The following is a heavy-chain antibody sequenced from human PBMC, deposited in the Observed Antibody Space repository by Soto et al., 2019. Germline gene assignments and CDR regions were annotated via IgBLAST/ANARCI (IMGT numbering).Heavy chain of an antibody. Sequence: PGGSLRLSCAASGFTFNNYGMHWVRQAPGKGLEWVALIWHDGSNKVYADSVKGRFTISRDNSKNTVYFQMNSLRPEDTAVYYCARCTLVRGIIGGRLDSWGRGILVTVSS. CDR2: IWHDGSNK. CDR3: ARCTLVRGIIGGRLDS. J-gene: IGHJ4*02. CDR1: GFTFNNYG. D-gene: IGHD3-10*01. V-gene: IGHV3-33*01.